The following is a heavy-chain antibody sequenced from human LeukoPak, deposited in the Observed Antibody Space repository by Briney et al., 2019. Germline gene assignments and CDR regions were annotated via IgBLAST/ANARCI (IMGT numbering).Heavy chain of an antibody. J-gene: IGHJ4*02. CDR1: GGTFTSYT. CDR2: IIPLLGVA. CDR3: ARDDADSAYAAGDF. Sequence: SVNVSCKASGGTFTSYTFSWVRQAPGHGLEWMGRIIPLLGVANYAQKFQDRVTIFAEKSTSTVYMQLSSLRSEDTAIYYCARDDADSAYAAGDFWGQGTLVTVSS. D-gene: IGHD5-12*01. V-gene: IGHV1-69*04.